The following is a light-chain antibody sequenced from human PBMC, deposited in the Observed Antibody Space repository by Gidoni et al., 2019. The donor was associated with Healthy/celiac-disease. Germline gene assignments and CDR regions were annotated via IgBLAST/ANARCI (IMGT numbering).Light chain of an antibody. Sequence: QSALTQPASASGSPGQSITISCTGTSSDVGGYNYVSWYQQHPGNAPKLMICSVSNRPSGVSNRFSGSKSGNTASLTISGLQAEDEADYYCSSYTSSITLVVFCGGTKLTVL. V-gene: IGLV2-14*01. CDR1: SSDVGGYNY. CDR3: SSYTSSITLVV. J-gene: IGLJ2*01. CDR2: SVS.